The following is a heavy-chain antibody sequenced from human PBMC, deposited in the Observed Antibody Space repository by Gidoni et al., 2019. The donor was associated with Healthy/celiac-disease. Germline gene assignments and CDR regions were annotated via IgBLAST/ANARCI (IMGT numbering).Heavy chain of an antibody. D-gene: IGHD4-17*01. CDR1: GSTFSSYS. CDR2: ISSSSSYI. J-gene: IGHJ5*02. Sequence: EVQLVESGGGLVKPGGSLRLSCAASGSTFSSYSMNWVRQAPGKGLEWVSSISSSSSYIYYADSVKGRFTISRDNAKNSLYLQMNSLRAEDTAVYYCAAAVTRYAWFDPWGQGTLVTVSS. CDR3: AAAVTRYAWFDP. V-gene: IGHV3-21*01.